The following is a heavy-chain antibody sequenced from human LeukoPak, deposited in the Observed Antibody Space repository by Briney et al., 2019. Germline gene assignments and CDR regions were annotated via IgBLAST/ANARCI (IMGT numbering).Heavy chain of an antibody. CDR3: ARDGCSSSSCYLPYQYYYMAV. CDR2: IKQDGSEK. D-gene: IGHD2-2*01. Sequence: PGGSLRLSCAASGFTFSSYWMSWVRQAPGKGLEWVANIKQDGSEKYYVDSVKGRFTVSRDNAKNSLYLQTNSLRAEDTAAYYCARDGCSSSSCYLPYQYYYMAVWGKGTTVTVSS. V-gene: IGHV3-7*01. J-gene: IGHJ6*03. CDR1: GFTFSSYW.